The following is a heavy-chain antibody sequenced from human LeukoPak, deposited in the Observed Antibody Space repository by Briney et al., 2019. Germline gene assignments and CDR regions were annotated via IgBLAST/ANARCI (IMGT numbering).Heavy chain of an antibody. Sequence: PSETLSLTCTVSGGSISSYYWSWIRQTPGKGLEWIGYISNSGSTRNNPSLKSRVTMSVDTSKNQFSLKLSSVTAADTALYYCARGGRSSWGDAFDIWGLGTMVTVSS. CDR2: ISNSGST. D-gene: IGHD6-13*01. J-gene: IGHJ3*02. CDR1: GGSISSYY. CDR3: ARGGRSSWGDAFDI. V-gene: IGHV4-59*01.